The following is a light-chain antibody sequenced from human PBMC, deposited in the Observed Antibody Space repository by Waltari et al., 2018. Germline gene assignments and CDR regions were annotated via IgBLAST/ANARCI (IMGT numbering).Light chain of an antibody. J-gene: IGLJ3*02. CDR1: SYNIGINT. Sequence: QSVLTQPPSASGTPGQRVTISCSGSSYNIGINTVNWYQQLPGTAPKLLIYSNNQRPSGVPDRFSGSKSGTSASLAISGLQSDDEADYYCAAWDDSLNGWVFGGGTKLTVL. V-gene: IGLV1-44*01. CDR3: AAWDDSLNGWV. CDR2: SNN.